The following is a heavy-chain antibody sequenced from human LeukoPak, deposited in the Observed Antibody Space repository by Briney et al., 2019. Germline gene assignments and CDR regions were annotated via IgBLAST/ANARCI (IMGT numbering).Heavy chain of an antibody. Sequence: PGGSLRLSCAASGFTFRNYAMTWVRQAPGKGLEWVSGISGSGGSTYHADSVKGRFTISRDNSNNTLYLQMNSLRVEDTAVYYCANEEVPNDYWGQGTLVTVSS. CDR2: ISGSGGST. D-gene: IGHD4/OR15-4a*01. J-gene: IGHJ4*02. V-gene: IGHV3-23*01. CDR1: GFTFRNYA. CDR3: ANEEVPNDY.